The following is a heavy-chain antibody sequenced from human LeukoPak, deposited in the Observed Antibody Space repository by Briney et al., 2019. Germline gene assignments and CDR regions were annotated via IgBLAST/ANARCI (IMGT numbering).Heavy chain of an antibody. J-gene: IGHJ6*03. V-gene: IGHV4-39*07. Sequence: GSLRLSCAASGFTFSSYWMSWVRQAPGKGLEWIGTIYYSGSTYSNPSLQSRVTISVDTSKNQFSLNLSSVTAADTAVYYCARVYYYYYYMDVWGKGTTVTVSS. CDR1: GFTFSSYW. CDR3: ARVYYYYYYMDV. CDR2: IYYSGST.